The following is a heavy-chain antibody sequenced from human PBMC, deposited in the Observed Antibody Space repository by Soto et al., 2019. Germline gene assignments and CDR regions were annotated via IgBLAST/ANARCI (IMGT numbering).Heavy chain of an antibody. V-gene: IGHV2-26*01. CDR2: IFSDAER. Sequence: SGPTLVNPTETLTLTCTVSGFSLTTGRMGVSWIRQPPVKALEWLAHIFSDAERSYSTSMQSRLTISKDTSGSQVVLSMTNVDPVDTGTYYCVRMNADSYQFYYAMDVWGHGTTVTVSS. J-gene: IGHJ6*02. D-gene: IGHD2-2*01. CDR3: VRMNADSYQFYYAMDV. CDR1: GFSLTTGRMG.